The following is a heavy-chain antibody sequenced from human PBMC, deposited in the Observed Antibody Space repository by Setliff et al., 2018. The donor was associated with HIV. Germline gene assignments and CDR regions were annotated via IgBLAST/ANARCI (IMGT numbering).Heavy chain of an antibody. CDR1: GGSLSGYY. J-gene: IGHJ3*02. CDR2: INHSGNT. V-gene: IGHV4-34*01. D-gene: IGHD6-19*01. Sequence: SETLSLTCAVYGGSLSGYYWNWIRQPPGKGLEWIGEINHSGNTNYNPSLKSRVTISVDTSKNQFSLKLSSVTAADTAVYYCARDGGGYSSGDAFDIWGQGTTVTVSS. CDR3: ARDGGGYSSGDAFDI.